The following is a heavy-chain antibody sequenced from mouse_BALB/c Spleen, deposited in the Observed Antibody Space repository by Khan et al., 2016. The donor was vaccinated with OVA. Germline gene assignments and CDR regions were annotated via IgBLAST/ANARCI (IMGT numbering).Heavy chain of an antibody. V-gene: IGHV1-53*01. Sequence: QVQLQQSGTELVKPGASVKLSCKTSGYTFTRYYMYWVKQRPGQGLEWIGEINPSNGGTNFNEKFKSKATLTVDKLSSTAYMQLSSLTSEDSAVYYCTRKDYYGSSHWYFDVWGGGTTVTVSS. CDR2: INPSNGGT. CDR3: TRKDYYGSSHWYFDV. J-gene: IGHJ1*01. D-gene: IGHD1-1*01. CDR1: GYTFTRYY.